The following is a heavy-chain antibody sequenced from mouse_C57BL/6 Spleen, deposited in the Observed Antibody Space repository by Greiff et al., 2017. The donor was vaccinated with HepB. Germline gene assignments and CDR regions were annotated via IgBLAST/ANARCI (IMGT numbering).Heavy chain of an antibody. V-gene: IGHV1-26*01. Sequence: VQLQQSGPELVKPGASVKISCKASGYTFTDYYMNWVKQSHGKSLEWIGDINPNNGGTSYNQKFKGKATLTVDKSSSTAYMELRSLTSEDSAVYYCARSGYYPHYYAMDYWGQGTSVTVAS. CDR2: INPNNGGT. J-gene: IGHJ4*01. CDR1: GYTFTDYY. CDR3: ARSGYYPHYYAMDY. D-gene: IGHD2-3*01.